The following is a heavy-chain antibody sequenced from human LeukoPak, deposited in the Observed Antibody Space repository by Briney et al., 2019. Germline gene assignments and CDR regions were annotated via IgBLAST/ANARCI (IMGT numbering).Heavy chain of an antibody. CDR1: GFTFSVYG. Sequence: GGSLRLSCAASGFTFSVYGMNWVRQAPGKGLEWISYISSSTSTINYADSVKGRFTISRDNANNSLFLQMHSLGVEDTAVYYCARRPPTGAALDHWGQGTLVTVSS. CDR3: ARRPPTGAALDH. V-gene: IGHV3-48*01. J-gene: IGHJ5*02. CDR2: ISSSTSTI. D-gene: IGHD6-6*01.